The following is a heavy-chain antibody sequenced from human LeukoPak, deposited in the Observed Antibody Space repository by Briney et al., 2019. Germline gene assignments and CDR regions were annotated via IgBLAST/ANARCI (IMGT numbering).Heavy chain of an antibody. CDR1: GFTFDDYA. J-gene: IGHJ4*02. Sequence: PGGSLRLSCAASGFTFDDYAMHWVRQAPGKGLEWVSGIKWDSGNLGYADSVKGRFSISRNNAKNSLYLQMDSLKPEDTALYYCVKDRDLNSWGFDYWGQGTPVTVSS. V-gene: IGHV3-9*01. CDR2: IKWDSGNL. CDR3: VKDRDLNSWGFDY. D-gene: IGHD3-16*01.